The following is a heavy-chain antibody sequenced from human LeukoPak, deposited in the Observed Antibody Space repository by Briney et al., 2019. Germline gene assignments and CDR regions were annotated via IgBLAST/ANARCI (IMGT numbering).Heavy chain of an antibody. Sequence: PGGSLRLSCAASGFTFSSYEMNWVCQAPGKGLEWVSYISISGSTIHYADSVKGRFTISRNNAKNALYLQMNSLRAEDMAVYYCARDRPRVGLDYWGQGTLVTVSS. CDR2: ISISGSTI. CDR1: GFTFSSYE. CDR3: ARDRPRVGLDY. J-gene: IGHJ4*02. D-gene: IGHD2-2*01. V-gene: IGHV3-48*03.